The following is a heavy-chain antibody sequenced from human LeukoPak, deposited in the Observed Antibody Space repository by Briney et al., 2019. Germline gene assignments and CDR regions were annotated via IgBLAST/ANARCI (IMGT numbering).Heavy chain of an antibody. CDR3: AREADYGGKSAEFDF. V-gene: IGHV6-1*01. D-gene: IGHD4-23*01. CDR1: GDSVSTNSAA. CDR2: TYYRSKWSN. J-gene: IGHJ4*02. Sequence: SQTLSLTCAIAGDSVSTNSAAWTWIRQSPSRGLEWLGRTYYRSKWSNDYAVSVKSRITINPDTSKNQFSLHLSSVTPEDTAVYCSAREADYGGKSAEFDFWGQGILVTVSS.